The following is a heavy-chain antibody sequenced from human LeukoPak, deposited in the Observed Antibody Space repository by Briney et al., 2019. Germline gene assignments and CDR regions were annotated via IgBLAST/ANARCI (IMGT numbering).Heavy chain of an antibody. Sequence: HPGGSLGLSCAASGFTFSSYWMNWVRQAPGKGLEWVANINQDGSDKYYVDSVKGRFTISRDNSKNTLYLQMNSLRAEDTAVYYCARDPYGSGSSHKSAIDYWGQGTLVTVSS. CDR2: INQDGSDK. CDR1: GFTFSSYW. V-gene: IGHV3-7*01. D-gene: IGHD3-10*01. J-gene: IGHJ4*02. CDR3: ARDPYGSGSSHKSAIDY.